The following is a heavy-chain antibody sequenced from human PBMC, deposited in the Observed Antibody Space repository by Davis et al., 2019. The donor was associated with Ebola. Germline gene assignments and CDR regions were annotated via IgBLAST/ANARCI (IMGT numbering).Heavy chain of an antibody. CDR2: IIPISRTS. Sequence: SVKVSCKASGYTFNSHGISWVRQAPGQGLEWMGGIIPISRTSNYAQKFQGRVTITADESTNTAYMELSSLRSEDTAVYYCAWGSSSYYYYGMDVWGQGTTVTVSS. D-gene: IGHD7-27*01. J-gene: IGHJ6*02. V-gene: IGHV1-69*13. CDR1: GYTFNSHG. CDR3: AWGSSSYYYYGMDV.